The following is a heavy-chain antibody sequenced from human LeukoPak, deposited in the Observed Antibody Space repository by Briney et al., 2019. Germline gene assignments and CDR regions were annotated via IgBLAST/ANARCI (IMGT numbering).Heavy chain of an antibody. D-gene: IGHD2-21*01. CDR3: AKDSVTIPTGWFDP. J-gene: IGHJ5*02. CDR1: GFTFSSYA. V-gene: IGHV3-23*01. CDR2: ISGSGVTT. Sequence: GGSLRLSCAASGFTFSSYAMSWVRQAPGKGLQWVSAISGSGVTTYYADSVKGRFTISRDNSKNILYLQVNSLRVEDTAVYYCAKDSVTIPTGWFDPWGQGTRVTVSS.